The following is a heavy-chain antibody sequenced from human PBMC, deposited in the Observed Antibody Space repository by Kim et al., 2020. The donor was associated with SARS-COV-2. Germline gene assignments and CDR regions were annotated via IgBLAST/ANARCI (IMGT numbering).Heavy chain of an antibody. V-gene: IGHV5-51*01. CDR1: GYSFTSYW. CDR3: ARLNSLSPYSSGWPYYFDY. Sequence: GESLKISCKGSGYSFTSYWIGWVRQMPGKGLEWMGIIYPGDSDTRYSPSFQGQVTISADKSISTAYLQWSSLKASDTAMYYCARLNSLSPYSSGWPYYFDYWGQGTLVTVSS. D-gene: IGHD6-19*01. CDR2: IYPGDSDT. J-gene: IGHJ4*02.